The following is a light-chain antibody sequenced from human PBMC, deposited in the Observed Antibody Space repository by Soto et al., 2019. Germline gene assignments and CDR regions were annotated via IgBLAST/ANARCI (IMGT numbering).Light chain of an antibody. J-gene: IGKJ3*01. V-gene: IGKV3-20*01. CDR3: QQYCSSPLFT. Sequence: EIVLTQSPGTLSLSPGERATLSCRASQTVTNNYLAWYQQKPGLAPRLLIFGASSRATGIPDRFGGSGSGTDFTLTISSLEPKDFAVYYCQQYCSSPLFTFGPGTKVDFK. CDR1: QTVTNNY. CDR2: GAS.